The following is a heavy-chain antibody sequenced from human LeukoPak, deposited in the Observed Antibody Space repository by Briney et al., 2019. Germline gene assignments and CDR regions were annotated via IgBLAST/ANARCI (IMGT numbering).Heavy chain of an antibody. CDR2: INPSGGTT. CDR1: GYTFTTYS. CDR3: ARGGGGLDQ. J-gene: IGHJ4*02. V-gene: IGHV1-46*01. D-gene: IGHD3-16*01. Sequence: ASVKVSCKASGYTFTTYSILWVRQAPGQGLEWMGVINPSGGTTSYAQKFQGKVTTTRDTSTSTVYMDLSSLRAEDTAVYYCARGGGGLDQWGQGTLVTVSS.